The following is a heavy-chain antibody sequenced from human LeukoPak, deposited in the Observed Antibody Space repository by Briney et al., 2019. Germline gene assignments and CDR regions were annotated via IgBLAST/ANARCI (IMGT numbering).Heavy chain of an antibody. CDR1: GFTFSSYS. Sequence: KTGGSLRLSCAASGFTFSSYSMNWVRQAPGKGLEWVSSISSSSSYIYYADSVKGRFTISRDNAKNSLYLQMNSLRAEDTAVYYCARAFDYAFDYWGQGTLSPSPQ. D-gene: IGHD4-17*01. V-gene: IGHV3-21*01. J-gene: IGHJ4*02. CDR2: ISSSSSYI. CDR3: ARAFDYAFDY.